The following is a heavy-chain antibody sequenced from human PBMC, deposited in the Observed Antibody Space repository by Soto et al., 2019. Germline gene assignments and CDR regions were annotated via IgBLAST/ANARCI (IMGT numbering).Heavy chain of an antibody. CDR1: GFTFSSYV. V-gene: IGHV3-23*01. CDR3: AKEKYSFAWYYGWDY. D-gene: IGHD6-19*01. CDR2: IIAVGGST. J-gene: IGHJ4*02. Sequence: EVQLLESGGGLVQPGGSLRLSCAASGFTFSSYVMSWVRQAPGKGLEWVSSIIAVGGSTEYYTDSVKGRFTISRDNAKNTLYLQMNSLRAEDTAVYYCAKEKYSFAWYYGWDYWGQGALVTVSS.